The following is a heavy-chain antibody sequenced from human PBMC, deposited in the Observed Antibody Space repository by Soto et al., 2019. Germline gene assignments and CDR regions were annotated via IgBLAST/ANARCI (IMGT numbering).Heavy chain of an antibody. V-gene: IGHV3-30*18. CDR3: AKPSGSYEKWYYFDY. CDR2: ISYDGSNK. CDR1: VFTFSSYG. Sequence: PGGSLRLSCAASVFTFSSYGMHWVRHSPGKGLEWVAVISYDGSNKYYADSVKGRFTISRDNSKNTLYLQMNSLRAEDTAVYYCAKPSGSYEKWYYFDYWGQGTLVTVSS. D-gene: IGHD1-26*01. J-gene: IGHJ4*02.